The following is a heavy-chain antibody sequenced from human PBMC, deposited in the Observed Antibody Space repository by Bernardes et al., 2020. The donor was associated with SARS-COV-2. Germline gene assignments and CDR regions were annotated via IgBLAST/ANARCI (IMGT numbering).Heavy chain of an antibody. CDR1: GGTFSSYA. Sequence: SVKVSCRASGGTFSSYAISWVRQAPGKGLEWMGSFDPEDGETVYAQEFQGRVTMTGDTFTYTSYMELSSLRSEDTAVYYCTTSLSLIVVVYAFDIWGQGTMVTVSS. CDR2: FDPEDGET. J-gene: IGHJ3*02. V-gene: IGHV1-24*01. CDR3: TTSLSLIVVVYAFDI. D-gene: IGHD3-22*01.